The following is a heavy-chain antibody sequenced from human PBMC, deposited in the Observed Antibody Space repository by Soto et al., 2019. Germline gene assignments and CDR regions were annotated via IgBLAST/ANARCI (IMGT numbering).Heavy chain of an antibody. CDR1: GTSIGSYY. CDR2: VSYSGST. CDR3: ARGQVVAAQH. Sequence: SETLSLTCTVSGTSIGSYYWTWIRQPPGNGLEWIGYVSYSGSTNYNPSLKSRVTISVDTSKNQFSLKLSSVTAADSAVYYCARGQVVAAQHWGQGTLVTVSS. V-gene: IGHV4-59*12. D-gene: IGHD2-15*01. J-gene: IGHJ4*02.